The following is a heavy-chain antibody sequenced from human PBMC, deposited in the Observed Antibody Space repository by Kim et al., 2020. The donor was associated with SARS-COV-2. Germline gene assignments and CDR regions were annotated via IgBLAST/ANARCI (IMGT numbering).Heavy chain of an antibody. V-gene: IGHV4-31*03. Sequence: SETLSLTCTVSGGSISSGGYYWSWIRQHPGKGLEWIGYIYYSGSTYYNPSLKSRVTISVDTSKNQFSLKLSSVTAADTAVYYCARDKLRLGELSGLDYWGQGTLVTVSS. CDR2: IYYSGST. CDR1: GGSISSGGYY. CDR3: ARDKLRLGELSGLDY. D-gene: IGHD3-16*02. J-gene: IGHJ4*02.